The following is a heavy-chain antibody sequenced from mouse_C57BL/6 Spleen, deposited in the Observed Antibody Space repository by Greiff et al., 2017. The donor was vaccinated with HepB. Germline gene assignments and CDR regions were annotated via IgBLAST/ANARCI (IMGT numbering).Heavy chain of an antibody. V-gene: IGHV2-2*01. J-gene: IGHJ1*03. CDR1: GFSFTSYG. D-gene: IGHD1-1*01. CDR2: IWSGGST. CDR3: ARWPSYYGSSYGYFDV. Sequence: VQLQESGPGLVQPSQSLSITCTVSGFSFTSYGVHWVRQSPGKGLEWLGVIWSGGSTDYNAAFISRLSISKDNSKSQVFFKMNSLQADDTAIYYCARWPSYYGSSYGYFDVWGTGTTVTVSS.